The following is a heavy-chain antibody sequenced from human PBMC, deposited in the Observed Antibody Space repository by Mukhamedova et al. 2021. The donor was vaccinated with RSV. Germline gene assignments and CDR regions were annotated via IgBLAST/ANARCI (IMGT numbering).Heavy chain of an antibody. D-gene: IGHD2-2*01. Sequence: YYADSVEGRFTISRDNSKNTLYLQMNSLRAEDTAVYYCARDIVVVPAAMVYWGQGTLVTVSS. J-gene: IGHJ4*02. V-gene: IGHV3-33*01. CDR3: ARDIVVVPAAMVY.